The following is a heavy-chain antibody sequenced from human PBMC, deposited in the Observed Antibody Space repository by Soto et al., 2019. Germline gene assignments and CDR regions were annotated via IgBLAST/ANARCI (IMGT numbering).Heavy chain of an antibody. CDR2: IYHSGST. CDR3: ARDWAADYGDYGYFDL. Sequence: QVQLQESGPGLVKPSGTLSLTCAVSSGSISSSNWWSWVRQPPGKGLEWIGEIYHSGSTNYNPSLKSRVTISVDKSKNQFSPKLSSVTAADTAVYYCARDWAADYGDYGYFDLWGRGTLVTVSA. CDR1: SGSISSSNW. D-gene: IGHD4-17*01. J-gene: IGHJ2*01. V-gene: IGHV4-4*02.